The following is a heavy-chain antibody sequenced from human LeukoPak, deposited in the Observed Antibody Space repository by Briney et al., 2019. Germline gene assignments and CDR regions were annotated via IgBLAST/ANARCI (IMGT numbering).Heavy chain of an antibody. Sequence: ASVKVSCKASGYTFTGYYMHRVRQAPGQGLEWMGWINPNSGSTNYAQKFQGRVTMTRDTSISTAYMELSRLRSEDTAVYYCARDFAYSSSWGVNDYWGQGTLVTVSS. CDR3: ARDFAYSSSWGVNDY. CDR2: INPNSGST. J-gene: IGHJ4*02. V-gene: IGHV1-2*02. D-gene: IGHD6-13*01. CDR1: GYTFTGYY.